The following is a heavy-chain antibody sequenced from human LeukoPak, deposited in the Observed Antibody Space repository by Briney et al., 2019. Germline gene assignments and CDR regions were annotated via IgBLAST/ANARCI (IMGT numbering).Heavy chain of an antibody. D-gene: IGHD2-2*01. CDR2: ISYDGSNK. J-gene: IGHJ4*02. Sequence: GRSLRLSCAASGFTFSSYAMHWVRQAPGKGLEWVAVISYDGSNKYYADSVKGRFTISRDNSKNTLYLQMNSLRAEDTAMYYCARDGSFTSAAPDYWGQGTLVTVSS. CDR3: ARDGSFTSAAPDY. CDR1: GFTFSSYA. V-gene: IGHV3-30*04.